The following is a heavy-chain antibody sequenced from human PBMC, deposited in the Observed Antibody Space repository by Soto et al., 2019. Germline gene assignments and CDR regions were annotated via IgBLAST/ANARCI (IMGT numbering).Heavy chain of an antibody. CDR1: GGSIRSGGYY. D-gene: IGHD5-18*01. CDR2: IYYSGNT. CDR3: ARDRLMATAGTARHYFGLDV. J-gene: IGHJ6*02. Sequence: SETLSLTCTVSGGSIRSGGYYWSWVRQNPRKGLEWIGNIYYSGNTYYNPSLKSRLTISVDTSKNQFSLNLSSVTAADTAVYYCARDRLMATAGTARHYFGLDVWGQGTTVTV. V-gene: IGHV4-31*03.